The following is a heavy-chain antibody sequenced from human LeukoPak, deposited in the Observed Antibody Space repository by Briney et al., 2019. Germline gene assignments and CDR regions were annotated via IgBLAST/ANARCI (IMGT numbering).Heavy chain of an antibody. CDR3: ARLSTAVAGGDY. V-gene: IGHV3-7*01. Sequence: GGSLRLSCAVSGRAFTNSWMSWVRQTPGEGLEWVANIKQGGSEKYYVDSVKGRFTISRDNAKNSLYLQMNSLTAEDTALYYCARLSTAVAGGDYWGQGALVTVSS. CDR1: GRAFTNSW. CDR2: IKQGGSEK. J-gene: IGHJ4*02. D-gene: IGHD6-19*01.